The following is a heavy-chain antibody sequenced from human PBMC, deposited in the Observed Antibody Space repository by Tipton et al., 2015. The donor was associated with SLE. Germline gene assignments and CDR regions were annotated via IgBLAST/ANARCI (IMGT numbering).Heavy chain of an antibody. CDR3: AALYLGDPVSD. V-gene: IGHV4-38-2*02. CDR2: IYHSGST. D-gene: IGHD3-10*01. CDR1: GHSISATYY. J-gene: IGHJ4*02. Sequence: TLSLTCTVSGHSISATYYWGWIRQPPGKGLEWIGNIYHSGSTYYNPSLKSRVTISLDRSSNQFSLSLSSVTAADTAVYYCAALYLGDPVSDWGRGILVTVSS.